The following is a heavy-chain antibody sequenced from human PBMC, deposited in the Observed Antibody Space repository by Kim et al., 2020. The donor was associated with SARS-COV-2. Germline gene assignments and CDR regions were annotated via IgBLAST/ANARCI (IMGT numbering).Heavy chain of an antibody. D-gene: IGHD6-13*01. J-gene: IGHJ5*02. V-gene: IGHV3-64*01. CDR2: ISSNGGST. CDR1: GFTFSSYA. CDR3: ARDFRGSSSWYGWFDP. Sequence: GGSLRLSCAASGFTFSSYAMHWVRQAPGKGLEYVSAISSNGGSTYYANSVKGRLTISRDNSKNTLYLQMGSLRAEDMAVYYCARDFRGSSSWYGWFDPWGQGTLVTVSS.